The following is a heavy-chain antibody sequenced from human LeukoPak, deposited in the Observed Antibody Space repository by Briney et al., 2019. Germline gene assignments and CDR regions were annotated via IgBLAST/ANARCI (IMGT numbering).Heavy chain of an antibody. D-gene: IGHD6-13*01. Sequence: SETLSLTCAVSGDSVSSTNYHWAWIRQPPGKGLEWIGNIHYSGSTYYNPSLKSRVTISVDTSKNQFPLKLSSVTAADTAVYYCAGRTVAAGGWFDPWGQGTLVTVSS. CDR2: IHYSGST. J-gene: IGHJ5*02. CDR3: AGRTVAAGGWFDP. CDR1: GDSVSSTNYH. V-gene: IGHV4-39*01.